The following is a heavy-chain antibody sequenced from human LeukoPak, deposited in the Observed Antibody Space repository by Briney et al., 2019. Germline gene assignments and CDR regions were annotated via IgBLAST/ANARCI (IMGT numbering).Heavy chain of an antibody. J-gene: IGHJ4*02. D-gene: IGHD6-19*01. CDR3: VRSSGFSRFDS. CDR2: INPKNGDT. Sequence: ASVKVSCKTSGYTFIDYHIHWVRQAPGQGLEWMGWINPKNGDTRCSQKFQGRVTMTRDRSISTAYMEVTGLESDDTAVYYCVRSSGFSRFDSWGQGALVTVSS. V-gene: IGHV1-2*02. CDR1: GYTFIDYH.